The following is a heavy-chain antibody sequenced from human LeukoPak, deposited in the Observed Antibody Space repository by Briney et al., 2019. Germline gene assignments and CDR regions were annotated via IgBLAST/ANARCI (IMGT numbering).Heavy chain of an antibody. Sequence: ASVKVSCKASGYTFTGYYMHWVRQAPGQGLEWMGWINPNSGGTNYAQKFQGRVTMTRDTSISTAYMELSRLRSDDTAVHYVARALSGELLPRGYWGQGTLVTVSS. D-gene: IGHD1-26*01. CDR2: INPNSGGT. CDR3: ARALSGELLPRGY. V-gene: IGHV1-2*02. J-gene: IGHJ4*02. CDR1: GYTFTGYY.